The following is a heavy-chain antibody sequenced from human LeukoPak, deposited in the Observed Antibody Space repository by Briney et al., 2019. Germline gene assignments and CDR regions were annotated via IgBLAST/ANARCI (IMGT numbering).Heavy chain of an antibody. CDR1: GFTFRSYS. CDR3: ASFGVVVAATGFDY. V-gene: IGHV3-21*01. J-gene: IGHJ4*02. D-gene: IGHD2-15*01. CDR2: ISSSSSYI. Sequence: GGSLRLSCAASGFTFRSYSMNWVRQAPGKGLEWVSSISSSSSYIYYADSVKGRFTISRDNAKNSLYLQMNSLRAEDTAVYYCASFGVVVAATGFDYWGQGTLVTVSS.